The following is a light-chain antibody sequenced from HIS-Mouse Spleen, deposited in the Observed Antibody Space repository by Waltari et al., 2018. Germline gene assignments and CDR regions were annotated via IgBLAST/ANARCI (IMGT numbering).Light chain of an antibody. Sequence: QSALTQPRSVSGSPGQSVTISCTGTTSDVGGYNYVSWYQQHPGKAPKLMIYDVSKRRAGVPDRFAGSKSGNTASLTISGLQAEDEAAYYCRSYTSSSTLRYVFGTGTKVTVL. CDR2: DVS. V-gene: IGLV2-11*01. CDR1: TSDVGGYNY. J-gene: IGLJ1*01. CDR3: RSYTSSSTLRYV.